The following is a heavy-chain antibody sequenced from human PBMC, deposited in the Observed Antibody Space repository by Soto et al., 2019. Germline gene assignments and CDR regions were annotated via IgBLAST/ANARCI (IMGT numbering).Heavy chain of an antibody. V-gene: IGHV4-34*01. Sequence: SETLSLTCAVYGGSFSGYYWSWIRQPPGKGLEWIGEINHSGSTNYNPSLKSRVTISVDTSKNQFSLKLSSVTAADTAVYYCARLGYCSSTSCSQGKNYYYYMDVWGKGTAVTV. CDR3: ARLGYCSSTSCSQGKNYYYYMDV. J-gene: IGHJ6*03. D-gene: IGHD2-2*01. CDR2: INHSGST. CDR1: GGSFSGYY.